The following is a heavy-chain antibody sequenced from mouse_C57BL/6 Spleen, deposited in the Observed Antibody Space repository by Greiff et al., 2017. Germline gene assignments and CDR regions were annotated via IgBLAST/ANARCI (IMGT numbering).Heavy chain of an antibody. V-gene: IGHV1-15*01. CDR1: GYTFTDYE. J-gene: IGHJ2*01. Sequence: VQLQQSGAELVRPGASVTLSCKASGYTFTDYEMHWVKQTPVHGLEWIGAIDPETGGTAYNQKFKGKAILTADKSSSTAYLELRSLTSEDSAVYYCTRKSYYGNFYFDYWGQGTTLTVSS. D-gene: IGHD2-1*01. CDR2: IDPETGGT. CDR3: TRKSYYGNFYFDY.